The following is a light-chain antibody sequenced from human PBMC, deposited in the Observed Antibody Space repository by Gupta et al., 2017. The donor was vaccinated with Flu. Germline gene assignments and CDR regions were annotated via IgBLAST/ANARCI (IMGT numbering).Light chain of an antibody. CDR3: AAWDDSLSGGV. V-gene: IGLV1-47*01. J-gene: IGLJ3*02. Sequence: SRSNIGTYNVYWYQQVPGTAPKLLIYRNNQRPSGVPDRISGSKSGTSASLANSGLRSEDEGYYYCAAWDDSLSGGVFGGGTKLTVL. CDR1: RSNIGTYN. CDR2: RNN.